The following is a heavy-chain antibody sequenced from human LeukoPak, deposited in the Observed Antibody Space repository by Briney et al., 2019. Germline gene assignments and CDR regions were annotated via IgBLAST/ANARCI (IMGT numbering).Heavy chain of an antibody. Sequence: GGSLRLYCAASGFNFNSYTMNWVRQAPGKGLQWVANILASGSPTYYADSVKGRFIISRDNSKNTVYLQMNSLRVEDTAIYYCAKDLRPDGVDNFDHWGQGILVTVSS. CDR3: AKDLRPDGVDNFDH. J-gene: IGHJ4*02. D-gene: IGHD2-8*01. CDR2: ILASGSPT. V-gene: IGHV3-23*01. CDR1: GFNFNSYT.